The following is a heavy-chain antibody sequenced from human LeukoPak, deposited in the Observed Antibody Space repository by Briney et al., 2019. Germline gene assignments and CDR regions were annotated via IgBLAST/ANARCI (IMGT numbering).Heavy chain of an antibody. CDR1: GYTFTSYY. Sequence: ASVKVSRKASGYTFTSYYMHWVRQAPGQGLEWMGIINPSGGSTSYAQKFQGRVTMTRDMSTSTVYMELSSLRSEDTAVYYCARGGSLICSSTSCLVDYWGQGTLVTVSS. CDR3: ARGGSLICSSTSCLVDY. CDR2: INPSGGST. J-gene: IGHJ4*02. D-gene: IGHD2-2*01. V-gene: IGHV1-46*01.